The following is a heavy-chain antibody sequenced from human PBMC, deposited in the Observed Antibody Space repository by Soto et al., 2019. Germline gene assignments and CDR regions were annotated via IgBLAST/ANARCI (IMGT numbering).Heavy chain of an antibody. D-gene: IGHD3-3*01. V-gene: IGHV4-4*02. Sequence: NPSETLSLTCAVSGGSISSSNWWSWVRQPPGKGLEWIGEIYHSGSTNYNPSLKSRVTISVDKSKNQFSLKLSSVTAADTAVYYCASWYYDFWSGSNGSFDYWGQGTLVTVSS. CDR2: IYHSGST. CDR1: GGSISSSNW. J-gene: IGHJ4*02. CDR3: ASWYYDFWSGSNGSFDY.